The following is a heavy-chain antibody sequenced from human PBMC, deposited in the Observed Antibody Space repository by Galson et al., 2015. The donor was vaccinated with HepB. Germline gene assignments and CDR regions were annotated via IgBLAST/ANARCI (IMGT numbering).Heavy chain of an antibody. Sequence: SLRLSCAASGFTFSGFAMHWVRQASGKGLEWVGRIRSKTNNYATTYAASVKGRFTISRDDSKNTAYLQMNSLKTEDTAVYYCTRRNSSRGYCSGVSYYSGFDPWGQGTLVTVSS. CDR3: TRRNSSRGYCSGVSYYSGFDP. CDR2: IRSKTNNYAT. CDR1: GFTFSGFA. V-gene: IGHV3-73*01. D-gene: IGHD2-15*01. J-gene: IGHJ5*02.